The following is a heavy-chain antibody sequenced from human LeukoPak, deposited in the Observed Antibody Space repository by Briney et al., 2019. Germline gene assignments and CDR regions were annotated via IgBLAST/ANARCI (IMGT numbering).Heavy chain of an antibody. D-gene: IGHD6-13*01. J-gene: IGHJ4*02. Sequence: GRSLRLSCAASGFTFSSYAMHWGRQAPGKGLEWVAVISYDGSNKYYADSVKGRFTISRDNSKNTLYLQMNSLRAEDTAVYYCARDLFAAARRLDYWGQGTLVTVSS. CDR1: GFTFSSYA. V-gene: IGHV3-30-3*01. CDR3: ARDLFAAARRLDY. CDR2: ISYDGSNK.